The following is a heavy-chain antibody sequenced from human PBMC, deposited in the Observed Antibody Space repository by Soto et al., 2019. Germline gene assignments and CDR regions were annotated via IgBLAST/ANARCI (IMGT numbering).Heavy chain of an antibody. V-gene: IGHV1-69*13. J-gene: IGHJ6*02. CDR1: GGTFSSYA. Sequence: GASVKVSCKASGGTFSSYAISWVRQAPGQGLEWMGGIIPIFGTANYAQKFQGRVTITADESTSTAYMELSSLRSEDTAVYYCARDGIVVVPAAVYYYYGMDVWGQGTTVTVSS. CDR2: IIPIFGTA. CDR3: ARDGIVVVPAAVYYYYGMDV. D-gene: IGHD2-2*01.